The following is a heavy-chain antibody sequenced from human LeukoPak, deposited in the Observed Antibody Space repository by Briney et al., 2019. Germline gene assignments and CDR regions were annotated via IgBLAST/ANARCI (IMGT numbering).Heavy chain of an antibody. CDR1: GFTFSSYS. V-gene: IGHV3-21*01. D-gene: IGHD6-19*01. Sequence: SGGSLRLSCAASGFTFSSYSMNWVRQAPGKGLEWVSSISSSSSYIYYADSVKGRFTISRDNAKNSLYLQMNSLRAEDTAVYYCAREGPSSGWYYFDYWGQGTLVTVSS. CDR2: ISSSSSYI. J-gene: IGHJ4*02. CDR3: AREGPSSGWYYFDY.